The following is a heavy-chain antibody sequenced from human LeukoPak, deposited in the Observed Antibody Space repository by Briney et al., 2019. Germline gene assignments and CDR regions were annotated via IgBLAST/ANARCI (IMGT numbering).Heavy chain of an antibody. V-gene: IGHV4-59*01. CDR2: IYYSGST. CDR3: ASGDGFGEY. CDR1: GGSISSYY. D-gene: IGHD3-10*01. Sequence: SKTLSLTCTVSGGSISSYYWSWIRQPPGKGVEWFGYIYYSGSTNYNPSLKSRVTISVDTSKNQFSLKLSSVTAADTAVYYCASGDGFGEYWGQGTLVTVSS. J-gene: IGHJ4*02.